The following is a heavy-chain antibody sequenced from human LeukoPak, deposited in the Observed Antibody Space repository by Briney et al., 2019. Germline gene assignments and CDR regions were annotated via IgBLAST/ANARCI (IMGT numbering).Heavy chain of an antibody. D-gene: IGHD4-23*01. CDR2: INTNTGNP. CDR1: GYTFTSYA. V-gene: IGHV7-4-1*02. J-gene: IGHJ5*02. CDR3: ARGPFNGGNENWFDP. Sequence: ASVKVSCKASGYTFTSYAMNWVRQAPGQGLEWMGWINTNTGNPTYAQGFTERFVFSLDTSVSTAYLQISSLKAEDTAVYYCARGPFNGGNENWFDPWGQGTLVTVSS.